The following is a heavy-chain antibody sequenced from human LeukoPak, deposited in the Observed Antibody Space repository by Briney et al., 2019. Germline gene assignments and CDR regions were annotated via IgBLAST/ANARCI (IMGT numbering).Heavy chain of an antibody. D-gene: IGHD1-26*01. CDR2: ISGSGDST. J-gene: IGHJ4*02. CDR3: AKENSGTYLYYFDY. CDR1: GFTFSSYA. Sequence: PGGSLRLSCAASGFTFSSYAMSWVRQAPGKGLEWVSAISGSGDSTYYTDSVKGRFTISTDNSKNMLYLQMNSLRPEDTAVYYCAKENSGTYLYYFDYWGQGTLVTVSS. V-gene: IGHV3-23*01.